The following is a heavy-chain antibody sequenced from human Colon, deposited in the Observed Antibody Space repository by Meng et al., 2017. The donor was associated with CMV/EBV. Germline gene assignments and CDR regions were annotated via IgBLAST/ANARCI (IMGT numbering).Heavy chain of an antibody. Sequence: GESLKISCAASGFTFSNAWLTWVRQAPGEGLEWVGRIKSKTDGGTTDYAAPVKGRFSISRDDSKNTLYLQMNSLKTEDTAVYYCNTELGYCSTTSCYTWAWIDYWGQGALVTVSS. J-gene: IGHJ4*02. CDR3: NTELGYCSTTSCYTWAWIDY. CDR1: GFTFSNAW. CDR2: IKSKTDGGTT. V-gene: IGHV3-15*05. D-gene: IGHD2-2*02.